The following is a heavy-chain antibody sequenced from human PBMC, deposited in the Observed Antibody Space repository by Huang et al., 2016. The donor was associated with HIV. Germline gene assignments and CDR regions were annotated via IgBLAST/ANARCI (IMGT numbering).Heavy chain of an antibody. J-gene: IGHJ3*01. CDR1: GFSLSTSGVA. V-gene: IGHV2-5*02. CDR3: AHRRGVHYHPTDYRRPVEAFDV. Sequence: QITLKESGPSLVKPTQTLTLTCTFSGFSLSTSGVAVGWIRQPPATALEWPGNIYWDEDRRSSPALKSGLAVTKDTSNNQVVLTLTNVDLVDTGTDYCAHRRGVHYHPTDYRRPVEAFDVWGQGTMVSVSS. D-gene: IGHD3-10*01. CDR2: IYWDEDR.